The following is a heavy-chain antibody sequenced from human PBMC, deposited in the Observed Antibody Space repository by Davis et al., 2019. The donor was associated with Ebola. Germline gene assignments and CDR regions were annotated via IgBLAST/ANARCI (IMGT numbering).Heavy chain of an antibody. CDR3: AGFGAFDI. J-gene: IGHJ3*02. D-gene: IGHD3-16*01. V-gene: IGHV4-61*05. CDR2: IYYSGST. Sequence: MPSETLSLTCTVSGGSISSSSYYWGWIRQPPGKGLEWIGYIYYSGSTNYNPSLKSRVTISVDTSKNQFSLKLSPVTAADTAVYYCAGFGAFDIWGQGTMVTVSS. CDR1: GGSISSSSYY.